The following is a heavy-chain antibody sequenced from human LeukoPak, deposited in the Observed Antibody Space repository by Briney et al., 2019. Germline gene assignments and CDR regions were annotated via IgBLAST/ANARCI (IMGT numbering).Heavy chain of an antibody. J-gene: IGHJ3*02. CDR1: GFTFDDYA. CDR2: ISWNSGST. Sequence: PGGSLRLSCAASGFTFDDYAMHWVRQAPGKGLEWVSGISWNSGSTYYADSVKGRFTISRDNSKNTLYLQMNSLRAEDTAVYYCAKDQERNAFDIWGQGTMVTVSS. CDR3: AKDQERNAFDI. V-gene: IGHV3-23*01.